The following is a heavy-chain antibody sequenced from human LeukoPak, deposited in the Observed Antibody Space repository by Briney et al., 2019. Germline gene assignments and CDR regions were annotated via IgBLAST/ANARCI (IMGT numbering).Heavy chain of an antibody. V-gene: IGHV3-33*01. CDR2: IWYDGSNK. CDR1: GFTFSSYG. J-gene: IGHJ4*02. CDR3: ARGGGSPHPLIDY. Sequence: PGGSLRLSCAASGFTFSSYGMHWVRQAPGKGLEWVAVIWYDGSNKYYADSVKGRFTIFRDNSKNTLYLQMNSLRAEDTAVYYCARGGGSPHPLIDYWGQGTLVTVSS. D-gene: IGHD1-26*01.